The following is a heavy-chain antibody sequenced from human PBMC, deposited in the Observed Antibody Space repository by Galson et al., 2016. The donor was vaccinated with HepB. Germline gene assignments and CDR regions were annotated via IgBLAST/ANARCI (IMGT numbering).Heavy chain of an antibody. V-gene: IGHV6-1*01. CDR2: TYHTSNWYS. Sequence: CAISGDSVSSKSAAWNWIRHSPSRGLGWRGRTYHTSNWYSDYAVSVKSRITINPDTSKNQFSLQLNSVTPEDTAVYYCARGHLVVPFSFYFDYWGQGSLVTVSS. J-gene: IGHJ4*02. CDR3: ARGHLVVPFSFYFDY. CDR1: GDSVSSKSAA. D-gene: IGHD2-15*01.